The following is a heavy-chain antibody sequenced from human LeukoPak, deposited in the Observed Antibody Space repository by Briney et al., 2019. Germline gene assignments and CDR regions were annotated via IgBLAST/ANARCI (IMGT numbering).Heavy chain of an antibody. V-gene: IGHV1-46*01. D-gene: IGHD3-22*01. J-gene: IGHJ4*02. CDR3: ATGGDYYDSSGYYRYYFDY. CDR1: RYTFSNYN. Sequence: ASVKVSCKASRYTFSNYNIHWLRQAPGQGLEWMGIVNPSGDSTNYAQNFQGRVTMTGDTSTSTVYMELSSLRSEDTAVYYCATGGDYYDSSGYYRYYFDYWGQGTLVTVSS. CDR2: VNPSGDST.